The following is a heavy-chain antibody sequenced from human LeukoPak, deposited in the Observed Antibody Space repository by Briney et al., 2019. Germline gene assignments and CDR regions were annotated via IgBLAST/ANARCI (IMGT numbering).Heavy chain of an antibody. CDR1: GYTFTSYY. Sequence: ASVKVSCKASGYTFTSYYMHWVRQAPGQGLEWMGWINPNSGGTNYAQKFQGRVTMTRDTSISTAYMELSRLRSDDTAVYYCARDKYYYGSGSPYPYDYWGQGTLVTVSS. V-gene: IGHV1-2*02. CDR2: INPNSGGT. CDR3: ARDKYYYGSGSPYPYDY. J-gene: IGHJ4*02. D-gene: IGHD3-10*01.